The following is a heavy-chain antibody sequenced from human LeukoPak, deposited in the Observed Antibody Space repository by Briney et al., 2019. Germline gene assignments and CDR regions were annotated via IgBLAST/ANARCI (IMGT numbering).Heavy chain of an antibody. Sequence: PSETLSLTCTVSGGSINDHAWCWIRQPPGRGLEWIGCVYYTGSSEYNASLKSRLTISTDTSNNQLSLKVTSVTAADTAIYFCARLSRIATAGAYSYHSLDIWGQGTTVTVSS. V-gene: IGHV4-59*11. J-gene: IGHJ6*02. D-gene: IGHD6-13*01. CDR3: ARLSRIATAGAYSYHSLDI. CDR2: VYYTGSS. CDR1: GGSINDHA.